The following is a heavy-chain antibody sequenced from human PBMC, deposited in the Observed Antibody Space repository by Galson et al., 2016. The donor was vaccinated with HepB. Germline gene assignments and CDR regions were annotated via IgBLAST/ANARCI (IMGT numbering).Heavy chain of an antibody. D-gene: IGHD3-22*01. Sequence: SVKVSCKASGYSFTSHYMHWVRQAPGQGLEWMGRINPNGGSTSYAQKFQGRVTMTRDTSTSTVYMELSSLRSEDTAVYYCARLYDRSGYYRGDYWGQGTLDTVPS. CDR1: GYSFTSHY. V-gene: IGHV1-46*01. CDR2: INPNGGST. CDR3: ARLYDRSGYYRGDY. J-gene: IGHJ4*02.